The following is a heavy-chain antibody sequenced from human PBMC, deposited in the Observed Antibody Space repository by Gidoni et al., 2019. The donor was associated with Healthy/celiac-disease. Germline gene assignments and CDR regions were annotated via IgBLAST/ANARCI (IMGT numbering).Heavy chain of an antibody. CDR1: GYTSTSYG. J-gene: IGHJ6*02. CDR2: ISAYNGNT. Sequence: QVQLVQSGAEVKKPGASVKVSCKATGYTSTSYGISWVRQAPGQGLEWMGWISAYNGNTNYAQKLQGRVTMTTDTSTSTAYMELRSLRSDDTAVYYCARDRHTAMVRHYYYYYGMDVWGQGTTVTVSS. CDR3: ARDRHTAMVRHYYYYYGMDV. V-gene: IGHV1-18*01. D-gene: IGHD5-18*01.